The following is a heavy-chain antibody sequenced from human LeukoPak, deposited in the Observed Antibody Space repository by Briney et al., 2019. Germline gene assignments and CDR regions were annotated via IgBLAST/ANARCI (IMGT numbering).Heavy chain of an antibody. CDR1: GYTFTSYV. V-gene: IGHV1-18*01. Sequence: GASVNVSCKPSGYTFTSYVISWVRQAPGQGLEWMGWISAYNGNTNYAQKLQGRVTMTTDTSTSTAYMELRSLRSDDTAVYYCAVGSGYESFDYWGQGTLVTVSS. CDR3: AVGSGYESFDY. D-gene: IGHD5-12*01. CDR2: ISAYNGNT. J-gene: IGHJ4*02.